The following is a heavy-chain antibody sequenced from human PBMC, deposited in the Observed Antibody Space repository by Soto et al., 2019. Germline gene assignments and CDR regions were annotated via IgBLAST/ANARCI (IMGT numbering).Heavy chain of an antibody. CDR3: ARDLGQQLVDD. CDR2: ISSYNGDT. D-gene: IGHD6-13*01. Sequence: ASVKVSCKASGYTFTRSGISWVRQAPGQGPEWMGWISSYNGDTNYAQTFQGRVTMTTDTSTSTAYMELRSLRSDDTAVYYCARDLGQQLVDDWGQGTLVTVSS. CDR1: GYTFTRSG. J-gene: IGHJ4*02. V-gene: IGHV1-18*01.